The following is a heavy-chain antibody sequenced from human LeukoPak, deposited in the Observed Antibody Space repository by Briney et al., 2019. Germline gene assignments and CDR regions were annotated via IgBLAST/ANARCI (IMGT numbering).Heavy chain of an antibody. V-gene: IGHV3-23*01. D-gene: IGHD1-26*01. CDR3: ARSGEVGATTLYSPEIDY. J-gene: IGHJ4*02. Sequence: GGSLRLSCAASGFTFSSYAMSWVRQAPGKGLEWVSAISGSGVSTYYADSVKGRFTISRDNSKNTLYLRMNNLRAEDTAVYYCARSGEVGATTLYSPEIDYWGQGTLVTVSS. CDR2: ISGSGVST. CDR1: GFTFSSYA.